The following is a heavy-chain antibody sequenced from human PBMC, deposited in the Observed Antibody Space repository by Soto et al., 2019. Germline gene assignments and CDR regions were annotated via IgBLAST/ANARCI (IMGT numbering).Heavy chain of an antibody. J-gene: IGHJ4*02. CDR2: IFYSEST. Sequence: PSETLSLTCTVSNGSTSSRSFYWGWIRQPPGKGLEWIGHIFYSESTFYNPSLSSRVTISVHTSENQFFLNLRSVTAADTAMYYCARLRVGATGRTDSDYWGPG. D-gene: IGHD1-1*01. V-gene: IGHV4-39*01. CDR1: NGSTSSRSFY. CDR3: ARLRVGATGRTDSDY.